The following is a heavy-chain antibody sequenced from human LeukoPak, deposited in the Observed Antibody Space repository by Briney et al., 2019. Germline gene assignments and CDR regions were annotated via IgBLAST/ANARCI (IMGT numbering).Heavy chain of an antibody. D-gene: IGHD5-24*01. CDR1: GFSFSSYW. V-gene: IGHV3-74*01. CDR3: TRDRGDGYISFDY. CDR2: INSNGSST. J-gene: IGHJ4*02. Sequence: GSLRLPCAASGFSFSSYWMHWVRQAPGKVLVWVSSINSNGSSTHYADSVKGRFTISRDNAKNTHYLQMNSLRAEDTAVYYCTRDRGDGYISFDYWGQGTLVTVSS.